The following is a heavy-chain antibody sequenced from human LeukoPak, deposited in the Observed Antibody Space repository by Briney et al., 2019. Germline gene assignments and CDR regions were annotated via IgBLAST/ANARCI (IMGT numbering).Heavy chain of an antibody. CDR1: GFTFSSYG. J-gene: IGHJ4*02. CDR3: ATLYGSGGYFGY. CDR2: ISYDGSNK. Sequence: GRSLRLSCAASGFTFSSYGIHWVRQAPGKGLEWVAVISYDGSNKYYADSVKGRFTISRDNSKNTLYLQMNSLRAEDTAVYYCATLYGSGGYFGYWGQGTLVTVSS. D-gene: IGHD3-10*01. V-gene: IGHV3-30*03.